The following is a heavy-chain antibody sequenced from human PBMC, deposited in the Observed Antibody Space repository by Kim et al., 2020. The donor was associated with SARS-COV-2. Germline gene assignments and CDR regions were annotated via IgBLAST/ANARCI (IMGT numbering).Heavy chain of an antibody. V-gene: IGHV3-21*01. CDR2: ISSSSSYI. CDR1: GFTFSSYS. D-gene: IGHD1-26*01. J-gene: IGHJ3*02. Sequence: GGSLRLSCAASGFTFSSYSMNWVRQAPGKGLEWVSSISSSSSYIYYADSVKGRFTISRDNAKNSLYLQMNSLRAEDTDVYYCARDSPGWELLHDAFDIWGQGTMVTVSS. CDR3: ARDSPGWELLHDAFDI.